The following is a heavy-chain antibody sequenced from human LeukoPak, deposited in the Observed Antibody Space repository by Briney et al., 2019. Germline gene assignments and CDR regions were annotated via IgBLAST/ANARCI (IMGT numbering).Heavy chain of an antibody. Sequence: PGGSLRLSCAASGFTVSSNYMSWVRQAPGKGLEWVSVIYSGGSTYYADSVKGRFTISRDNYKNTLYLQMSSLRAEDTAVYYCARVEYGDYGFDYWGQGTLVTVSS. CDR3: ARVEYGDYGFDY. CDR1: GFTVSSNY. J-gene: IGHJ4*02. D-gene: IGHD4-17*01. V-gene: IGHV3-66*01. CDR2: IYSGGST.